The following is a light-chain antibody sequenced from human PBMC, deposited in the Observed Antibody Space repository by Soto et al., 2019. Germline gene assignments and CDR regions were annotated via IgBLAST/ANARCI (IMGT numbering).Light chain of an antibody. CDR1: SSTIGSKT. CDR3: AAWNDSLNGVV. Sequence: QSVLTQPPSASGTPGQRVTISCSGSSSTIGSKTLNWYQHLPGSAPKLLIYTTNQRPSGVPDRCSGSKSGTSASLAISGLQPEDEADYYCAAWNDSLNGVVFGGGTKVTVL. CDR2: TTN. V-gene: IGLV1-44*01. J-gene: IGLJ3*02.